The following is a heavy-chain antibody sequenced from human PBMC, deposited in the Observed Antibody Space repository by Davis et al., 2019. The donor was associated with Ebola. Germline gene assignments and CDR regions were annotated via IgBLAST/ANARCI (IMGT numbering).Heavy chain of an antibody. D-gene: IGHD5-12*01. J-gene: IGHJ4*02. CDR3: ARHHGGNSGYDLDY. Sequence: MPSETLSPTCPVSGASISSSYWSWIRQPPGKGLEWIGSIYYSGSTNNNPSLKSRVTISVDTSKNQFSLILSSVTAADTAMYYCARHHGGNSGYDLDYWGQGTLVTVSS. V-gene: IGHV4-59*08. CDR1: GASISSSY. CDR2: IYYSGST.